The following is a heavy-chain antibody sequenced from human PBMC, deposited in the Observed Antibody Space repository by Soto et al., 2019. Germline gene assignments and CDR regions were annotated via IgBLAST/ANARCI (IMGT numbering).Heavy chain of an antibody. CDR3: ARPVVVAGILPDWFDS. Sequence: SETLSLTCAVYGGSFSGYYWSWIRQPPGKGLEWIGEINHSGSTNYNPSLKSRVTISVDTSKNQFSLKLSSVTAADTAVYYCARPVVVAGILPDWFDSWGQGTLVTVSS. V-gene: IGHV4-34*01. CDR1: GGSFSGYY. CDR2: INHSGST. J-gene: IGHJ5*01. D-gene: IGHD2-15*01.